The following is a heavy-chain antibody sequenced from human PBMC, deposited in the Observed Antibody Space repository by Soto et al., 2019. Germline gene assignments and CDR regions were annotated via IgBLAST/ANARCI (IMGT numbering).Heavy chain of an antibody. CDR1: GGSFSGYY. CDR2: INHSGST. D-gene: IGHD6-13*01. CDR3: ARAAAGSSPAWY. Sequence: QVQLQQWGAGLLKPSETLSLTCAVYGGSFSGYYWSWIRQPPGKGLEWIGEINHSGSTNYNPSLKSRVTISVDTSKNQFSLKLSSVTAADTAVYSCARAAAGSSPAWYWGQGTLVTVSS. J-gene: IGHJ4*02. V-gene: IGHV4-34*01.